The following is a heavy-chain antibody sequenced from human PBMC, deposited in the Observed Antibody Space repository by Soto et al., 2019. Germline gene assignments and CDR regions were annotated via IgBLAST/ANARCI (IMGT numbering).Heavy chain of an antibody. CDR2: IYPGDSDT. Sequence: PGGSLRLSCTGVGYSFTSYWIGWVRQMPGKGLEWMGIIYPGDSDTRYSPSFQGQVTISADKSITTAYLQWSSLKASDTAMYYCARGYCTTTICDPWFDPWGQGTLVTVSS. CDR3: ARGYCTTTICDPWFDP. D-gene: IGHD2-2*01. J-gene: IGHJ5*02. CDR1: GYSFTSYW. V-gene: IGHV5-51*01.